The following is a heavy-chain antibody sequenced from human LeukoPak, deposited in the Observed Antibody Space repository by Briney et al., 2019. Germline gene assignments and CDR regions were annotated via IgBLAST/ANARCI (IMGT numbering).Heavy chain of an antibody. J-gene: IGHJ3*02. CDR2: ISYDGSNK. Sequence: GGSLRLSCAASGFTFSSYAMHWVRQAPGKGLEWVAVISYDGSNKYYADSVKGRFTISRDNAKNSLYLQMNSLRAEDTAVYYCARDYGDPVYDAFDIWGQGTMVTVSS. V-gene: IGHV3-30*04. CDR3: ARDYGDPVYDAFDI. D-gene: IGHD4-17*01. CDR1: GFTFSSYA.